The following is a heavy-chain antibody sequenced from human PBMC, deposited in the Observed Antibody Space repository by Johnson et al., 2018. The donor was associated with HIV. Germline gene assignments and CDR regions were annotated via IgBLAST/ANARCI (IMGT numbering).Heavy chain of an antibody. V-gene: IGHV3-11*04. CDR2: ISSSGSTI. J-gene: IGHJ3*02. D-gene: IGHD2-15*01. CDR1: GFTFSDYY. Sequence: QVQLVESGGGLVKPGGSLRLSCAASGFTFSDYYINWIRQAPGKGLEWVSYISSSGSTIYYADSLKGRFTISRDNAKNSLYLQMNSLRAGDTAVYYCATGGMVVASNFGDAFDIWGQGTMVTVAS. CDR3: ATGGMVVASNFGDAFDI.